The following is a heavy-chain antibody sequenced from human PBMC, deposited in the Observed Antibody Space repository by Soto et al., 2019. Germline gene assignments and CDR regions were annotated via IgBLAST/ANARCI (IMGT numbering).Heavy chain of an antibody. CDR2: IYHTGTT. V-gene: IGHV4-30-2*01. CDR3: ARAAGRLRYFGWLFADFDY. Sequence: SETLSLTCTVSGGSINSGGYSWTWIRQPPGKGLEWIGFIYHTGTTYYNPSLKSRVTISVDRSKNQFSLKLNSVTAADTAVYYCARAAGRLRYFGWLFADFDYWGQGTLVTVSS. CDR1: GGSINSGGYS. D-gene: IGHD3-9*01. J-gene: IGHJ4*02.